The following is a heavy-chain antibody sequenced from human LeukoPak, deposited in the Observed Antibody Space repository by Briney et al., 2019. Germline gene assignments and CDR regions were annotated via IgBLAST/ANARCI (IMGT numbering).Heavy chain of an antibody. Sequence: GASAKVSCKASGGTFSSYAISWVRQAPGQGLEWMGGIIPIFGTANYAQEFQGRVTITTDEPTSTAYMELSSLRSEDTAVYYCARGPRLLWFGESYYFDYWGQGTLVTVSS. CDR1: GGTFSSYA. V-gene: IGHV1-69*05. D-gene: IGHD3-10*01. J-gene: IGHJ4*02. CDR3: ARGPRLLWFGESYYFDY. CDR2: IIPIFGTA.